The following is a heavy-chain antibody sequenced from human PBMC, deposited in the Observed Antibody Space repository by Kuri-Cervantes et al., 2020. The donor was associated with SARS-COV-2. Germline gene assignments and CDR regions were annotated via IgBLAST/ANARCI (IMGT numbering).Heavy chain of an antibody. V-gene: IGHV4-61*01. CDR1: GGSVSSGSYY. CDR3: AREHEYCSGGSCYGY. CDR2: INHSGST. Sequence: SETLSLTCTVSGGSVSSGSYYWSWIRQPPGKGLEWIGEINHSGSTNYNPSLKSRVTISVDTSKNQFSLKLSSVTAADTAVYYCAREHEYCSGGSCYGYWGQGTLVTVSS. D-gene: IGHD2-15*01. J-gene: IGHJ4*02.